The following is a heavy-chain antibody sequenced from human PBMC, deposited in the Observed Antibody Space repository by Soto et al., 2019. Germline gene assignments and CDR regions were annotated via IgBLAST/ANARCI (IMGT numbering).Heavy chain of an antibody. V-gene: IGHV4-4*07. CDR3: ARDYYGSGSYDNYYYYGTDV. J-gene: IGHJ6*02. CDR1: GGSISSYY. D-gene: IGHD3-10*01. CDR2: IYISGST. Sequence: SETLSLTCTVSGGSISSYYWSWIRQPAGKGLELIGRIYISGSTNYNPSLKSRVTMSVDTSKNQFSLNLSSVTAADTAVYYCARDYYGSGSYDNYYYYGTDVWGQGTTVTVSS.